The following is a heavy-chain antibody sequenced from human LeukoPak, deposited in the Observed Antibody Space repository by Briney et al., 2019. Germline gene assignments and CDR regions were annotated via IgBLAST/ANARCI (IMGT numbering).Heavy chain of an antibody. J-gene: IGHJ4*02. V-gene: IGHV1-2*02. Sequence: ASVKVSCKASGYTFTGYYMHWVRQAPGQGLEWMGWINPNSGGTNYAQKFQGRVTMTRDTSTSTAYMELSRLRSDDTAVYYCARVFYDFWSGYYDTTDYWGQGTLVTVSS. CDR1: GYTFTGYY. CDR3: ARVFYDFWSGYYDTTDY. D-gene: IGHD3-3*01. CDR2: INPNSGGT.